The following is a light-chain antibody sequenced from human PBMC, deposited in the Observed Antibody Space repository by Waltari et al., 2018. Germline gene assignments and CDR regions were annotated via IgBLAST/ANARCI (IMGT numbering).Light chain of an antibody. Sequence: EIVMIQSPATLSVSPGERATLSCRASQSVSSNLAWYQQKPGQAPRLLIYGASTRATGIPARFSGSGSGTEFTLTISSLESEDFAVYYCQQYNNWPPWTFGQGTKVEIK. CDR2: GAS. J-gene: IGKJ1*01. CDR1: QSVSSN. CDR3: QQYNNWPPWT. V-gene: IGKV3-15*01.